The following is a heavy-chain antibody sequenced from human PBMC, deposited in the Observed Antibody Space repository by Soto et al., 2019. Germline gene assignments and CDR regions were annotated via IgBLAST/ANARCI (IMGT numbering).Heavy chain of an antibody. V-gene: IGHV4-61*01. Sequence: SETLSLTCTVSGASVSSGSYYWSWIRQAPGRGLEWIGYIYYSGSTNYNPSLKSRVTISVDTSKNHFSLKLSSVSAADTALYYCARDFWTVTTGYYYYGMDVWGQGTTVTVSS. CDR1: GASVSSGSYY. J-gene: IGHJ6*02. CDR3: ARDFWTVTTGYYYYGMDV. CDR2: IYYSGST. D-gene: IGHD4-17*01.